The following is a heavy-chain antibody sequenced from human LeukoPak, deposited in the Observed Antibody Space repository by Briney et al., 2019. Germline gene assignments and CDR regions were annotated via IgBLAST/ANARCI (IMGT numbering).Heavy chain of an antibody. CDR3: ARGYDFWSGYYLDY. J-gene: IGHJ4*02. CDR1: GFTFNDAW. CDR2: IKQDGSEK. V-gene: IGHV3-7*04. Sequence: PGGSLRLSCAASGFTFNDAWMNWVRQGSGKGLEWVANIKQDGSEKYYVDSVKGRFTISRDNAKNSLYLQMNSLRAEDTAVYYCARGYDFWSGYYLDYWGQGTLVTVSS. D-gene: IGHD3-3*01.